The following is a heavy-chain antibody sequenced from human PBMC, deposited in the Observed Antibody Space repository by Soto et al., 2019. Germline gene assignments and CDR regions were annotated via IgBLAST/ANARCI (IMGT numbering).Heavy chain of an antibody. CDR2: IYSGGST. Sequence: EVQLVESGGGLVQPGGSLRLSCAASGFTVSSNSMSWVRQAPGKGLEWVSVIYSGGSTYYADSVKGRFTISRDNSKNTLYLQMNSLRAEDTAVYYCSRGITIFGVASLDYWCQGTLVTVS. V-gene: IGHV3-66*01. D-gene: IGHD3-3*01. J-gene: IGHJ4*02. CDR3: SRGITIFGVASLDY. CDR1: GFTVSSNS.